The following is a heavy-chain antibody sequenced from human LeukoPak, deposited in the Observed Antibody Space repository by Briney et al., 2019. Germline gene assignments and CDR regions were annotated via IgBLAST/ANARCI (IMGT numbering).Heavy chain of an antibody. D-gene: IGHD3-22*01. CDR2: IYTSGST. Sequence: PSETLSLTCTVSGGPISSYYWSWLRQPAGKGLEWIGRIYTSGSTNYNPSLKSRVTMSVDTSKNQFSLKLTSVTAAHRPVCFCPRHARGDYYDSSGPNNWFDPWGQGTVVTVFS. V-gene: IGHV4-4*07. J-gene: IGHJ5*02. CDR3: PRHARGDYYDSSGPNNWFDP. CDR1: GGPISSYY.